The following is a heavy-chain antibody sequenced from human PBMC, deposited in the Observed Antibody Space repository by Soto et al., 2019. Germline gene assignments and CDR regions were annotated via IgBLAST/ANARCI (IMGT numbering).Heavy chain of an antibody. CDR2: ISYDGSNK. CDR3: ARERNYYGSGPPGFRYYYYGMDV. V-gene: IGHV3-30-3*01. Sequence: HPGGSLRLSCAASGFTFSSYAMHWVRQAPGKGLEWVAVISYDGSNKYYADSVKGRFTISRDNSKNALYLQMNSLRAEDTAVYYCARERNYYGSGPPGFRYYYYGMDVWGQGTTVTVSS. CDR1: GFTFSSYA. D-gene: IGHD3-10*01. J-gene: IGHJ6*02.